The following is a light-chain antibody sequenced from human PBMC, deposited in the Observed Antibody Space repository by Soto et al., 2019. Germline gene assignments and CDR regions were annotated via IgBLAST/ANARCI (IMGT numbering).Light chain of an antibody. Sequence: EIVLTQSPGTLSLSPGERGTLSCRASQSVSSSYLAWFQQKPGQAPRLLIYGASSRATGIPDRFSGSGSGTDFTLTISRLEPEDFAVYYCQQYSNLPIIFGHGTRLEIK. CDR1: QSVSSSY. J-gene: IGKJ5*01. V-gene: IGKV3-20*01. CDR3: QQYSNLPII. CDR2: GAS.